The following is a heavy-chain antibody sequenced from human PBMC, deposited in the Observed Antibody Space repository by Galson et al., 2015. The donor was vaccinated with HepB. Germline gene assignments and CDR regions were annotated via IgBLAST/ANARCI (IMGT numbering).Heavy chain of an antibody. CDR2: IWYDGSNK. CDR3: ARESRGGVYGDYPDFDY. V-gene: IGHV3-33*01. Sequence: SLRLSCAASGFTFSSYGMHWVRQAPGKGLEWVAVIWYDGSNKYYADSVKGRFTISRDNSKNTLYLQMNSLRAEDTAVYYCARESRGGVYGDYPDFDYWGQGTLVTVSS. CDR1: GFTFSSYG. D-gene: IGHD4-17*01. J-gene: IGHJ4*02.